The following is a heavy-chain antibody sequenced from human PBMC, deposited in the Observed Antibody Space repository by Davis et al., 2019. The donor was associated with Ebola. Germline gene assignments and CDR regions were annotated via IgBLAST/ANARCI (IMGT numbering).Heavy chain of an antibody. Sequence: MPSETLSLTCAVSGGSISSGGYSWSWIRQPPGKGLEWIGYIYHSGSTYYNPSLKSRVTISVDRSKNQFSLKLSSVTAADTAVYYCARIDSSWYGGVYFDYWGQGTLVTVSS. V-gene: IGHV4-30-2*02. CDR1: GGSISSGGYS. CDR2: IYHSGST. D-gene: IGHD6-13*01. J-gene: IGHJ4*02. CDR3: ARIDSSWYGGVYFDY.